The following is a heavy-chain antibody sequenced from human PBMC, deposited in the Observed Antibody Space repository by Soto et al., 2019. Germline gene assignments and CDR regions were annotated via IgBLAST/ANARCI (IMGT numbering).Heavy chain of an antibody. D-gene: IGHD2-21*01. CDR3: ARLGRDFDAFDI. CDR2: IHYSGST. CDR1: GGSISSSSYY. Sequence: QLQLQESGPGLVKPSETLSLTCTVSGGSISSSSYYWGGIRQPPGKGLEWIGSIHYSGSTYYNPSLKSRVTISVDTAKNNVSLKLNSVIAADMAVYYGARLGRDFDAFDIWGRGTMGTVSS. V-gene: IGHV4-39*01. J-gene: IGHJ3*02.